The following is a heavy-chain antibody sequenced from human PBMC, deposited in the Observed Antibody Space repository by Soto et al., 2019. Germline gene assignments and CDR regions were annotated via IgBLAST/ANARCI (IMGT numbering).Heavy chain of an antibody. CDR2: IYYSGST. J-gene: IGHJ5*02. V-gene: IGHV4-39*01. Sequence: PSETLSLTCTVSGASISSSSYYWGWIRQPPGKGLEWIGSIYYSGSTYYNPSLKSRVTISVDTSKNQFSLKLSSVTAADTAVYYCARQGYSGFDPVPGDDSWFDPWGQGTLVTVSS. CDR1: GASISSSSYY. CDR3: ARQGYSGFDPVPGDDSWFDP. D-gene: IGHD5-12*01.